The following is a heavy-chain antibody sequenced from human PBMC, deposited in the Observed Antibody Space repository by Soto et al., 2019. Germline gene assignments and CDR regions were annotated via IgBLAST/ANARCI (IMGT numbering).Heavy chain of an antibody. J-gene: IGHJ3*02. D-gene: IGHD3-16*01. V-gene: IGHV4-59*01. CDR1: GGSFSTYY. Sequence: SETLSLTCTISGGSFSTYYWSWIRQPPGKGLEWIGFVSYSGTTNYNPSLKSRVTISLDTSKNAFSLKLRSASAADTAVYYCARDRGCLNTGDGTLDIWGPGTMLTVSS. CDR3: ARDRGCLNTGDGTLDI. CDR2: VSYSGTT.